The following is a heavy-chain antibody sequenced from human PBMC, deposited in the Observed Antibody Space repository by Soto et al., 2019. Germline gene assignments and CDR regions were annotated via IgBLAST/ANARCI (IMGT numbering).Heavy chain of an antibody. CDR2: IAYDGRNK. V-gene: IGHV3-30*04. CDR1: GFTFSSYA. D-gene: IGHD2-2*01. CDR3: ARDLEYYYFDY. Sequence: VGSLRLSCAASGFTFSSYAMHWVRQAPGKGLEWVAVIAYDGRNKYYADSVKGRFTISRDNSKNTLYLQMNSLRIEDTAVYYCARDLEYYYFDYWGQGTLVTVSS. J-gene: IGHJ4*02.